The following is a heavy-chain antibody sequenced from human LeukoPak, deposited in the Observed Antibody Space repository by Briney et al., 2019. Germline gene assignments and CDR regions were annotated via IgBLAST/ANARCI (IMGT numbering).Heavy chain of an antibody. J-gene: IGHJ4*02. CDR2: IYYSGST. V-gene: IGHV4-59*08. CDR1: GGSISSYY. CDR3: ARHDYGGNPADY. Sequence: NPSENLSLNCTVSGGSISSYYWSWIRQPPGKGLEWIGYIYYSGSTNYNPSLKSRVTISVDTSKNQFSLKLSSVTAADTAVYYCARHDYGGNPADYWGQGTLVTVSS. D-gene: IGHD4-23*01.